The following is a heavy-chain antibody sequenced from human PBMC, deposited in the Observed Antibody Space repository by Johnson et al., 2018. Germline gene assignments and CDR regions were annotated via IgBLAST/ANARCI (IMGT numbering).Heavy chain of an antibody. D-gene: IGHD2/OR15-2a*01. CDR1: GFTFSAYG. CDR3: AKDQYDSPLRYFQH. V-gene: IGHV3-9*01. Sequence: VQLQESGGGVVRPGGSLRLSCAASGFTFSAYGIHWVRQAPGKGLEWVSGIRWNSGSIGYADSVKGRFTISRDNAKNSLYLQMNSLRAEDTALYYCAKDQYDSPLRYFQHWGQGTLVTVSS. CDR2: IRWNSGSI. J-gene: IGHJ1*01.